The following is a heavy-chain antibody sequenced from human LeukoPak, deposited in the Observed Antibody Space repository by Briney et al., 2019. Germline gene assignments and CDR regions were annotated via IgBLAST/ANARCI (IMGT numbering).Heavy chain of an antibody. V-gene: IGHV3-13*01. Sequence: GGSLRLSCAASGFTFSSYDMHWVRQATGKGLEWVSAIGTAGGIYYPDSVKGRFTISRENAKNSLYLQMNSLRAGDTAVYYCARARSRDGYSYYYYGMDVWGQGTMVTVSS. CDR1: GFTFSSYD. J-gene: IGHJ6*02. CDR2: IGTAGGI. D-gene: IGHD5-24*01. CDR3: ARARSRDGYSYYYYGMDV.